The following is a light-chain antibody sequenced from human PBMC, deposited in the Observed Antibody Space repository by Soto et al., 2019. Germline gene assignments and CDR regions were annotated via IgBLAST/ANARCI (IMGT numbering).Light chain of an antibody. Sequence: EIVMTQSPASLSVSPGESVTLSCRASQSFASNLAWYQQKPGQAPRLLIYDASNRATGIPARFSGSGSGTEFTLIISSLQSEDSAVYYCQQYNSWLWTFGQGTKVDIK. CDR3: QQYNSWLWT. CDR1: QSFASN. J-gene: IGKJ1*01. CDR2: DAS. V-gene: IGKV3-15*01.